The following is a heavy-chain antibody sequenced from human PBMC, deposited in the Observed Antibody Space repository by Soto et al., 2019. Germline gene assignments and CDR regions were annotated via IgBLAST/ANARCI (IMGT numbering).Heavy chain of an antibody. CDR1: GFTFSSYS. D-gene: IGHD5-12*01. CDR3: ARDRTFYSGYDWAVY. V-gene: IGHV3-21*01. CDR2: ISSSSSYI. Sequence: GVLRLSCAASGFTFSSYSMNWVRQAPGKGLEWVSSISSSSSYIYYADSVKGRFTISRDNAKNSLYLQMNSLRAEDTAVYYCARDRTFYSGYDWAVYWGQGTLVTVSS. J-gene: IGHJ4*02.